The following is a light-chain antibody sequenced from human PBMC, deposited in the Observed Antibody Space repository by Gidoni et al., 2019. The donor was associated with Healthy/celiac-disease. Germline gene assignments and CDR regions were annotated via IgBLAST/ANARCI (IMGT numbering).Light chain of an antibody. CDR1: SSYVGAYNY. CDR2: DVN. V-gene: IGLV2-14*01. J-gene: IGLJ1*01. Sequence: QSALTQPASVSGSPGQSITISCTGTSSYVGAYNYVSWYQQHPGKAPKLMVYDVNNRPSGVSNRFSGSKSGNTASLTISGLQAEDEADYYCSSYTINSLYVFGTGTKVTVL. CDR3: SSYTINSLYV.